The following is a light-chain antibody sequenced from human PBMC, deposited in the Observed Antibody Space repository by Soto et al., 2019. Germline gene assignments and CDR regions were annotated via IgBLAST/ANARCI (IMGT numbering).Light chain of an antibody. CDR1: RIGTKV. Sequence: SYELTQPLSVSVALGQTATITCGGNRIGTKVVHWYQQKPGQAPVLVIYRDTNRPSGIPERFSGSNSRNTATLTISRAQAGDESVYYCQVWDSSTVFGGGTKVTVL. CDR2: RDT. V-gene: IGLV3-9*01. CDR3: QVWDSSTV. J-gene: IGLJ2*01.